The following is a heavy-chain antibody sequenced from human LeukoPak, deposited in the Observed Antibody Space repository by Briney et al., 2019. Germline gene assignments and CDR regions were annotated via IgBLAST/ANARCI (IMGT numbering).Heavy chain of an antibody. Sequence: ASVKVSCKASGYTFTSYYMHWVRQAPGQGLEWMGIINPSGGSTSYAQKFQGRVTMTRDMSTSTVYMELSSLRSEDTAVYYCARDSPGGYYDSSGYSLYYWGQGTLVTVSS. CDR3: ARDSPGGYYDSSGYSLYY. J-gene: IGHJ4*02. V-gene: IGHV1-46*01. D-gene: IGHD3-22*01. CDR2: INPSGGST. CDR1: GYTFTSYY.